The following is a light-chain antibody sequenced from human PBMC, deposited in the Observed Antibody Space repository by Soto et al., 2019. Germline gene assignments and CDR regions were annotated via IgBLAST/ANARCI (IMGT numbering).Light chain of an antibody. CDR1: SGHSSYI. V-gene: IGLV4-60*02. Sequence: QLVLTQSSSASASLGSSVKLTCTLSSGHSSYIIAWHQQQPGKTPRYLMKLEGSGTYNKGSGVPDRFSGSSSGADRYLTISILQFEDEADYCCENWDSNSWVFGGGTKLTVL. CDR2: LEGSGTY. J-gene: IGLJ3*02. CDR3: ENWDSNSWV.